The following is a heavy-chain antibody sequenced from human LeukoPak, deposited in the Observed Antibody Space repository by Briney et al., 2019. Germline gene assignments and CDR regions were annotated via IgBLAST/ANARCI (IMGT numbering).Heavy chain of an antibody. CDR3: ARESGAMVRGVTDSYYFDY. CDR2: IYSGGST. CDR1: GFTVSSNY. J-gene: IGHJ4*02. D-gene: IGHD3-10*01. V-gene: IGHV3-66*02. Sequence: PGGSLRLSCAASGFTVSSNYMSWVRQAPGKGLEWVSVIYSGGSTYYADSVKGRFTISRDNSKNTLYLQMNSLRAEDTAVYYCARESGAMVRGVTDSYYFDYWGQGTLVTVSS.